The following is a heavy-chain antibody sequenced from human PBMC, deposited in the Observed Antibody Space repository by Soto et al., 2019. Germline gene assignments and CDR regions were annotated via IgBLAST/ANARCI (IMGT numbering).Heavy chain of an antibody. CDR3: AKDVTIFGVVISIAFDY. Sequence: GSLRLSCAAPGFTFSSYAMSWVRQAPGKGLEWVSAISGSGGSTYYADSVKGRFTISRDNSKNTLYLQMNSLRAEDTAVYYCAKDVTIFGVVISIAFDYWGQGTLVTVSS. V-gene: IGHV3-23*01. CDR1: GFTFSSYA. D-gene: IGHD3-3*01. J-gene: IGHJ4*02. CDR2: ISGSGGST.